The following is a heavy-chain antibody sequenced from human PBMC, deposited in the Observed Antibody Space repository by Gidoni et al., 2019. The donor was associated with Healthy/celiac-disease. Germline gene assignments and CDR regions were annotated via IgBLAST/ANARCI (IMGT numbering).Heavy chain of an antibody. J-gene: IGHJ4*02. Sequence: QVQLVGSGDGVVQPGRSLRRSCADSGFPFSGYAMHWVRQAPGKGLDWVAVISYDGSNKYYSDSVTGRFTISRDNSKNTLYLQMNSLRAEDTAVYYCARGYSSSWAHYYFDYWCQGTLVTVSS. D-gene: IGHD6-13*01. V-gene: IGHV3-30*04. CDR3: ARGYSSSWAHYYFDY. CDR1: GFPFSGYA. CDR2: ISYDGSNK.